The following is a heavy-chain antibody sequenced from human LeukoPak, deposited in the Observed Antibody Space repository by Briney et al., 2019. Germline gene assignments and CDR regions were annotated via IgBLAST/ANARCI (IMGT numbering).Heavy chain of an antibody. CDR1: GGSFSGYY. J-gene: IGHJ4*02. CDR3: AGTRTRYYDILTGYFY. Sequence: SETLSLTCAVYGGSFSGYYWSWIRQPPGKGLEWIGEINHSGSTNYNPSLKSRVTISVDTSKNQFSLKLSFVTAADTAVYYCAGTRTRYYDILTGYFYWGQGTLVTVSS. V-gene: IGHV4-34*01. D-gene: IGHD3-9*01. CDR2: INHSGST.